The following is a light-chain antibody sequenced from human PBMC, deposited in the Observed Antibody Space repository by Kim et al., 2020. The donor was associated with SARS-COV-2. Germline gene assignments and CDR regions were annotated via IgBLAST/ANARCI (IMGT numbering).Light chain of an antibody. CDR1: QSVSRY. J-gene: IGKJ5*01. V-gene: IGKV3-11*01. CDR2: YAS. CDR3: QQRSNWPIT. Sequence: EIVLTQSPATLSLSPGERATLSCRASQSVSRYLGWYQHKPGQAHRLLIYYASNRATGVPARFSGSGSATDFTLTISSLEPEDFAVYYCQQRSNWPITFGQGTRLEIK.